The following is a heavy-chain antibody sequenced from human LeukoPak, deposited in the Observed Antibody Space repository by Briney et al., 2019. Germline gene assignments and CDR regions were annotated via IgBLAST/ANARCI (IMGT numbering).Heavy chain of an antibody. D-gene: IGHD6-13*01. J-gene: IGHJ4*02. Sequence: GGSLRLSCEASGFTFSDYYMSWIRQAPGKGLEWVSYISSSGSTIYYADSVKGRFTISRDNSKNTLYLQMNSLRADDTAVYYARSTYSSSSYYFDYWGQGSLVAVSS. CDR1: GFTFSDYY. V-gene: IGHV3-11*04. CDR3: RSTYSSSSYYFDY. CDR2: ISSSGSTI.